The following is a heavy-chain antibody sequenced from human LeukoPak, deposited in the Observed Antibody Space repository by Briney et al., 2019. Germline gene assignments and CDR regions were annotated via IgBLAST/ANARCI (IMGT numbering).Heavy chain of an antibody. J-gene: IGHJ6*04. CDR1: GFTFSSYE. D-gene: IGHD3-10*02. CDR2: ISSSGSTI. CDR3: AELGITMIGGV. Sequence: GGSLRLSCAASGFTFSSYEMNWVRQAPGKGLEWVSYISSSGSTIYYADSVKGRFTISRDNAKNSLYLQMNSLRAEDTAVYYCAELGITMIGGVWGKGSTVTISS. V-gene: IGHV3-48*03.